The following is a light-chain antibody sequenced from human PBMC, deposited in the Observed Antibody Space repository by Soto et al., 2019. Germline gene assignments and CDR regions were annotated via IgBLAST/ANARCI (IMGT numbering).Light chain of an antibody. Sequence: EIVLTQSPGILSLSPGERATLSCRASQSVTSTYLAWFQQKPGQPPRLLITGATSRATGIPARFSGSGSGTDFTLTISRLEPDDFAVYYCKQYGDSPCTFGQGTKLEIK. V-gene: IGKV3-20*01. CDR2: GAT. CDR3: KQYGDSPCT. CDR1: QSVTSTY. J-gene: IGKJ2*02.